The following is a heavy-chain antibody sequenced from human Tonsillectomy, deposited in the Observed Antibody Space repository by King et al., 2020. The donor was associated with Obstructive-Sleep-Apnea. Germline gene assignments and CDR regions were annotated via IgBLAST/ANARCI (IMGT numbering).Heavy chain of an antibody. CDR2: FNHSGST. V-gene: IGHV4-34*01. CDR1: GGSFTDYY. Sequence: VQLQQWGSGLLKPSETLSLTCAVYGGSFTDYYWSWIRQPPGKGLEWIGEFNHSGSTNYNPSLKSRVTISIDTSKNYVSLKLNSVTAADTAVYYCAREDDYDEDWGQGILVIVSS. J-gene: IGHJ4*02. CDR3: AREDDYDED. D-gene: IGHD4-17*01.